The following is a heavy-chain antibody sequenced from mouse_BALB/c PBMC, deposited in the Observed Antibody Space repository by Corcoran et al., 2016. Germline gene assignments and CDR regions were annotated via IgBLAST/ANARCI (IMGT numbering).Heavy chain of an antibody. V-gene: IGHV3-6*02. J-gene: IGHJ2*01. CDR2: ISYDGSN. Sequence: DVQLQESGPGVVKPSQSLSLTCSVTGYSITSGYYWNWIRQFPGNKLEWMGYISYDGSNNYNPSLKNRISITRDTSKNQFFLKLNSVTTEDTATYYCARDGSSYYYWGQGSTLTVYS. D-gene: IGHD1-1*01. CDR3: ARDGSSYYY. CDR1: GYSITSGYY.